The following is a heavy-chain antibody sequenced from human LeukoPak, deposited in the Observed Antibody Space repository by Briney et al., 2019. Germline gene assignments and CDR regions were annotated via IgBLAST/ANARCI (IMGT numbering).Heavy chain of an antibody. D-gene: IGHD3-22*01. V-gene: IGHV3-7*01. Sequence: GGSLRLSCAASGFTFSSYWMSWVRQAPGKGLEWVANIKQDGSEKYYVDFVKGRFTISRDNAKNSLYLQMNSLRAEDTAVYYCARERNDSSGLLFDYWGQGTLVTVSS. CDR3: ARERNDSSGLLFDY. CDR2: IKQDGSEK. J-gene: IGHJ4*02. CDR1: GFTFSSYW.